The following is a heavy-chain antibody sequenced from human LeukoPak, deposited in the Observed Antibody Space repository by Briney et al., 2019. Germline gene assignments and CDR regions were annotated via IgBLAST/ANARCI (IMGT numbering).Heavy chain of an antibody. CDR2: IIPILGTA. V-gene: IGHV1-69*01. CDR3: ARGYGDYVDY. CDR1: RGTFRSYA. J-gene: IGHJ4*02. Sequence: SVKVSCKASRGTFRSYAISWVRQAPGQGLEWMGGIIPILGTANYAQKFQGRVTITADESTSTAYMELSSLRSEDTAVYYCARGYGDYVDYWGQGTLVTVSS. D-gene: IGHD4-17*01.